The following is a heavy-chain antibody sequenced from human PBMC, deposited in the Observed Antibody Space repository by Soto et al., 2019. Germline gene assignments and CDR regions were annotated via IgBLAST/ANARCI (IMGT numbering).Heavy chain of an antibody. Sequence: QLQLQESGSGLVKPSQTLSLTCAVSGGCISSSGYSWRWIRQRPGKGLEWIGYIYHSGSTYYNPSLKSRVTISVDRSKNQFSLKLSSVTAADTAVYYCARGVTTVTTIDYWGQGTLVTVSS. V-gene: IGHV4-30-2*01. CDR1: GGCISSSGYS. J-gene: IGHJ4*02. D-gene: IGHD4-17*01. CDR2: IYHSGST. CDR3: ARGVTTVTTIDY.